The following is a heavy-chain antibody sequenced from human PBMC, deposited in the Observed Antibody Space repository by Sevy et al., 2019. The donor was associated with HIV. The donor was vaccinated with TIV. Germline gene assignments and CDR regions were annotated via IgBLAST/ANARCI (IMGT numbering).Heavy chain of an antibody. CDR3: AQWLAATALFHS. CDR1: GGSVTSADNS. J-gene: IGHJ4*02. CDR2: IYNSEQT. Sequence: SETLSLTCTFSGGSVTSADNSWGWFRQPPGKGLEWIGCIYNSEQTYYNPSLKSRVTISVDASQNLFSLKLTSGTAADTAVYYCAQWLAATALFHSWGQGTLVTVSS. V-gene: IGHV4-39*02. D-gene: IGHD1-26*01.